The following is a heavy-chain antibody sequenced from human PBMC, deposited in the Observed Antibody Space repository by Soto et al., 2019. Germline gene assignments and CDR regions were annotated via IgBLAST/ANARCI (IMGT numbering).Heavy chain of an antibody. CDR2: IYTSGST. V-gene: IGHV4-4*07. Sequence: SETLSLTCAVYGGSFSGYYWSWIRQPAGKGLEWIGRIYTSGSTNYNPSLKSRVTMSVDTSKNQFSLKLSSVTAADTAVYYCARDRNWNFGGDWFDPWGQGTLVTVSS. J-gene: IGHJ5*02. CDR3: ARDRNWNFGGDWFDP. CDR1: GGSFSGYY. D-gene: IGHD1-20*01.